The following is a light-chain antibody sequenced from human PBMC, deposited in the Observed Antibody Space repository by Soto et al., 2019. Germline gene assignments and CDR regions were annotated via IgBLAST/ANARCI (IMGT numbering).Light chain of an antibody. J-gene: IGKJ1*01. CDR2: DAS. CDR3: PQYKTWPPWT. V-gene: IGKV1-5*01. CDR1: QNINAW. Sequence: DIARTQGPSSPYVCLGCRFTITCLSSQNINAWLAWYQQRPGQAPKLLIYDASTVQSGVPSRFSGSGSGTEFTLTISSLQSEDYAIYYCPQYKTWPPWTFGQGTKEDI.